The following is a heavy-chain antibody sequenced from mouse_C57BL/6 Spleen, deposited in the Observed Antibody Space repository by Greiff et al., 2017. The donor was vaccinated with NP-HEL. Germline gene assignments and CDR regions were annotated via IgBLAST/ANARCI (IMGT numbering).Heavy chain of an antibody. Sequence: QVQLQQPGAELVKPGASVKLSCKASGYTFTSYWMQWVKQRPGQGLEWIGEIDPSDSYTNYNQKFKGKATLTVDTSSSTAYMQLSSLTSEDSAVYYCARRDYSNPHYFDDWGQGTTLTVSS. J-gene: IGHJ2*01. CDR3: ARRDYSNPHYFDD. V-gene: IGHV1-50*01. CDR1: GYTFTSYW. D-gene: IGHD2-5*01. CDR2: IDPSDSYT.